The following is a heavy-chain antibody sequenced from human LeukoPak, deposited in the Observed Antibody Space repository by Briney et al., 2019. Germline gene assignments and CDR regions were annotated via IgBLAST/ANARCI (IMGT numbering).Heavy chain of an antibody. D-gene: IGHD4-17*01. CDR2: IYTSGST. Sequence: SETLSLTCTVSGDSVSIFYWSWIRQPAGKGLEWIGRIYTSGSTNYNPSLKSRVTVSVDKSKTQFSLKLSSVTAADTAVYSCARDVLKYGFDYWGQGTPLTVSS. CDR1: GDSVSIFY. V-gene: IGHV4-4*07. J-gene: IGHJ4*02. CDR3: ARDVLKYGFDY.